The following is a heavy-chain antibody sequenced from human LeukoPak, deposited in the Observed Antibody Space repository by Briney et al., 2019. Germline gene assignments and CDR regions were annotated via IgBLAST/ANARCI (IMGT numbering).Heavy chain of an antibody. CDR2: IYYSGST. CDR1: GGSFSGYH. V-gene: IGHV4-39*01. Sequence: SETLSLTCAVYGGSFSGYHWGWIRQPPGKGLEWIGSIYYSGSTYYNPSLKSRVTISVDTSKNQFSLKLSSVTAADTAVYYCARHLSYDRAFDIWGQGTMVTVSS. D-gene: IGHD3-22*01. J-gene: IGHJ3*02. CDR3: ARHLSYDRAFDI.